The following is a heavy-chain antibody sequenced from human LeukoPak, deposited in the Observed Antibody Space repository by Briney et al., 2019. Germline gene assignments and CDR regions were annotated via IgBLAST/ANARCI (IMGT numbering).Heavy chain of an antibody. CDR1: GFTFSSYW. CDR2: IKQDGSEK. CDR3: MRDTA. D-gene: IGHD4-11*01. V-gene: IGHV3-7*04. Sequence: GGSLRLSCGASGFTFSSYWMSWVRQAPGKRLEWVANIKQDGSEKYYVDSVKGRFTISRDNAKNSLYLQMNSLRAEDTAVYYCMRDTAWGQGTLVTVSS. J-gene: IGHJ5*02.